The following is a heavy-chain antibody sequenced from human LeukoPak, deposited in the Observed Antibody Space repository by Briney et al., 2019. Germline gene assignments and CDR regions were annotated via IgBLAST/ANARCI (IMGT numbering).Heavy chain of an antibody. CDR1: GGSISSYY. Sequence: SETLSLTCTVSGGSISSYYWIWIRQPPGKGLEWIGDIYYSGRTNYNPSLKSRVTISADTSKNQFSLKLSSVTAADTAVYYCARDGDYWGQGTLVTVSS. J-gene: IGHJ4*02. CDR3: ARDGDY. CDR2: IYYSGRT. V-gene: IGHV4-59*01.